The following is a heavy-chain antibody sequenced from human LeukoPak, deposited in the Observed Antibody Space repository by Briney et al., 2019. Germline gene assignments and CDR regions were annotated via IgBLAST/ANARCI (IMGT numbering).Heavy chain of an antibody. V-gene: IGHV1-18*04. J-gene: IGHJ4*02. D-gene: IGHD3-10*01. Sequence: GASVKVSCKASGYTFTSYGISWVRQAPGQGLEWMGWISAYNGNTNYAQKLQGRVTMTTDTSTSTAYMELRSLRSDDTAVYYCARAYRSTMARGAKSYFDYWGQGTLVTVSS. CDR2: ISAYNGNT. CDR3: ARAYRSTMARGAKSYFDY. CDR1: GYTFTSYG.